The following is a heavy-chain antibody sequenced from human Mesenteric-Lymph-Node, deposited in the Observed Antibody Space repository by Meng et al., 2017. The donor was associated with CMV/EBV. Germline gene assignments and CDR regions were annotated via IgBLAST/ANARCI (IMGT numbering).Heavy chain of an antibody. V-gene: IGHV3-21*01. Sequence: GESLKISCAASESTFSSYATHWVRQAPGKGLVWVSSISSSSSYIYYADSVKGRFTISRDNAKKSLYLQMNSLRAEDTAVYYCARGWDDYYYYGMDVWGQGTTVTVSS. CDR3: ARGWDDYYYYGMDV. D-gene: IGHD1-26*01. CDR1: ESTFSSYA. CDR2: ISSSSSYI. J-gene: IGHJ6*02.